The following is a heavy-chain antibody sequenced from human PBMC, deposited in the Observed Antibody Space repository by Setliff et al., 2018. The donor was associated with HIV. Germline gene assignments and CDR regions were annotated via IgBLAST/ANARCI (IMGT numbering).Heavy chain of an antibody. CDR2: LYNSGST. Sequence: TSETLSLTCAVSGFSINSGYSWGWIRQSPGKGLEWIGALYNSGSTYYNPSLKSRVTISVDTSKNHFSLKLTSVTAADTAVYYCARGLIAATGTWFDPWGQGTLVTVSS. D-gene: IGHD6-13*01. V-gene: IGHV4-38-2*01. CDR3: ARGLIAATGTWFDP. CDR1: GFSINSGYS. J-gene: IGHJ5*02.